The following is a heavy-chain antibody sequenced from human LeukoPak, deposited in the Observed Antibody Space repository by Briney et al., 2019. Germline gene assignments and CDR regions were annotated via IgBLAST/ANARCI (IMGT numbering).Heavy chain of an antibody. CDR3: AGSLSYYGSGSYQFYYGMDV. CDR2: IIPILGIA. V-gene: IGHV1-69*04. D-gene: IGHD3-10*01. Sequence: SVKVSCKASGGTFSSYAISWVRQAPGQGLEWMGRIIPILGIANYAQKFQGRVMITADKSTSTAYMELSSLRSGDTAVYYCAGSLSYYGSGSYQFYYGMDVWGQGTTVTVSS. J-gene: IGHJ6*02. CDR1: GGTFSSYA.